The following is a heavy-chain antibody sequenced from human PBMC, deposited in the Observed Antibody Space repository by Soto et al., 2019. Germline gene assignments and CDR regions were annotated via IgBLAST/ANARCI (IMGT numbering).Heavy chain of an antibody. CDR3: ARDQRVFGVVYNWFDP. V-gene: IGHV4-4*02. CDR1: GGSISSSNW. CDR2: IYHSGST. J-gene: IGHJ5*02. D-gene: IGHD3-3*01. Sequence: QVQLQESGPGLVKPSGTLSLTCAVSGGSISSSNWWSWVRPPPGKGLEWIGEIYHSGSTNYNPSLQSRVTISVDTSKNQFSLKLSSVTAADTAVYYCARDQRVFGVVYNWFDPWGQGTLVTVSS.